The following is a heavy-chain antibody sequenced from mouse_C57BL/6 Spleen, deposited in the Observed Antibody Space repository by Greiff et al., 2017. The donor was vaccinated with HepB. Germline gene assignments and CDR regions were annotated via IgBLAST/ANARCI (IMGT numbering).Heavy chain of an antibody. CDR2: IDPSDSYT. V-gene: IGHV1-69*01. CDR1: GYTFTSYW. J-gene: IGHJ2*01. CDR3: ARLATGTRDY. D-gene: IGHD4-1*01. Sequence: QVQLQQPGAELVMPGASVKLSCKASGYTFTSYWMHWVKQRPGQGLEWIGEIDPSDSYTNYNQKFKGKSTLTVDKSSSTAYMQLSSLTSEDSAVYYGARLATGTRDYWGQGTTLTVSS.